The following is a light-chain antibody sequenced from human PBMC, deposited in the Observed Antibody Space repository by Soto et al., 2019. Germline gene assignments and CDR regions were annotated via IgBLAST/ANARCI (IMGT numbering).Light chain of an antibody. J-gene: IGKJ4*01. V-gene: IGKV1-39*01. Sequence: DIQMTQSPSSLSASVGDRVTITCRASQSISSYLNWYQQKPGKAPKLPIYAASSLQSGVPSRFSGSGSGTDFTLTISSLQPEDFATYYCQQSYSTLFLTFGGGTKVEIK. CDR1: QSISSY. CDR3: QQSYSTLFLT. CDR2: AAS.